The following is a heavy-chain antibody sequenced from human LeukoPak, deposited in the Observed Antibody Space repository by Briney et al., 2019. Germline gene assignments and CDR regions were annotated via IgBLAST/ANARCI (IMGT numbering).Heavy chain of an antibody. CDR3: AKDQGAAVANTLYY. Sequence: GGSLRLSCAASGFTFSSYGMHWVRQAPGKGLEWVAVIWYDGSNKYYADSVKGRFTISRDNSKNTLYLQMNSLRAEDTAVYYCAKDQGAAVANTLYYWGQGTLVTVSS. J-gene: IGHJ4*02. D-gene: IGHD6-19*01. CDR2: IWYDGSNK. V-gene: IGHV3-33*06. CDR1: GFTFSSYG.